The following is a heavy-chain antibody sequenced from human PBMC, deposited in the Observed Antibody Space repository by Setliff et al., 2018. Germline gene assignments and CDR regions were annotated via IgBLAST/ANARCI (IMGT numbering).Heavy chain of an antibody. Sequence: PSETLSLTCTVSGAPVSSFDYYWSWIRQPPGKGLEYIGHISHGVSTSYSPSLKSRLSISADTSKNQFSLKLTSVTAADTAVYYCARTHCTTTSCFYFHYWGQGTVVTVSS. J-gene: IGHJ4*02. V-gene: IGHV4-30-4*01. D-gene: IGHD2-2*01. CDR2: ISHGVST. CDR1: GAPVSSFDYY. CDR3: ARTHCTTTSCFYFHY.